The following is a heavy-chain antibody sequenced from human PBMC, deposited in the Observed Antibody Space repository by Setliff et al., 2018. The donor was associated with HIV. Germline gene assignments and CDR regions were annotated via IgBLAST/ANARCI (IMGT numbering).Heavy chain of an antibody. Sequence: GGSLRLSCAASGVTFSSYSMNWVRQAPGKGLGWLSYISRNSDTIYYADSVKGRFTISRGNAENSLFLQMNSLRAEDTAVYYCARVQYFNSGGYWATIRHYYYMDVWGKGTAVTVS. CDR2: ISRNSDTI. CDR1: GVTFSSYS. J-gene: IGHJ6*03. CDR3: ARVQYFNSGGYWATIRHYYYMDV. D-gene: IGHD3-22*01. V-gene: IGHV3-48*01.